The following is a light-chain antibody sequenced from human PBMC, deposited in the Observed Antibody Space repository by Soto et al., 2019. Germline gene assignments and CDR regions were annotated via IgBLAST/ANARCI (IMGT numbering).Light chain of an antibody. CDR1: SSDVGGYNY. J-gene: IGLJ3*02. CDR2: DVS. V-gene: IGLV2-11*01. Sequence: SVLTQPRSVSGSPGQSVTISCTGTSSDVGGYNYVSWYQQHPGKAPKLMIYDVSKRPSGVPDRFSGSKSGNTASLTISGLQAEDEADYYCCSYAGSFNWVFGGGTKVTVL. CDR3: CSYAGSFNWV.